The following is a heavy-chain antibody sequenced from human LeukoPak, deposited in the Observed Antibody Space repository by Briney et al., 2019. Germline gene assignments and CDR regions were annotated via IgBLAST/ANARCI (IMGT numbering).Heavy chain of an antibody. V-gene: IGHV3-21*05. D-gene: IGHD3-22*01. CDR1: GFTFSSYG. J-gene: IGHJ4*02. CDR2: ISSSSSYT. Sequence: GRSLRLSCAASGFTFSSYGMHWVRQAPGKGLEWVSYISSSSSYTNYADSVKGRFTISRDNAKNSLYLQMNSLRAEDTAVYYCARLDDSSGYSDYWGPGTLVTVSS. CDR3: ARLDDSSGYSDY.